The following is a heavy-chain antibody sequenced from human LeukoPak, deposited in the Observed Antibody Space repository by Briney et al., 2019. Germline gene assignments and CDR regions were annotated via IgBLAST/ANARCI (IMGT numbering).Heavy chain of an antibody. V-gene: IGHV3-53*01. CDR1: GFTVTNKY. CDR3: ARGLRYSSGWFHFDY. J-gene: IGHJ4*02. Sequence: GGSLRLSCAASGFTVTNKYMTWVRQAPGKGLEWVSVIYSGGSTYYADSVKGRFTISRDNSKNTLYLQMNSLRAEDTAVYYCARGLRYSSGWFHFDYWGQGTLVTVSS. D-gene: IGHD6-19*01. CDR2: IYSGGST.